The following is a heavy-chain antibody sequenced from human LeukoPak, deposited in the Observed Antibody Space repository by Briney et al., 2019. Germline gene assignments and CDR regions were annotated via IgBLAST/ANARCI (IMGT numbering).Heavy chain of an antibody. CDR3: ARGDSGSYDY. V-gene: IGHV1-46*01. J-gene: IGHJ4*02. D-gene: IGHD1-26*01. CDR2: IHPTGGST. CDR1: GYTFTSYY. Sequence: ASVKVSCKASGYTFTSYYMHWVRQAPGQGRALMRIIHPTGGSTRYPQHFQRRVTMTSDTSTSTVYMQLSSLSSEDTAVYYCARGDSGSYDYWGQGTLVTVSS.